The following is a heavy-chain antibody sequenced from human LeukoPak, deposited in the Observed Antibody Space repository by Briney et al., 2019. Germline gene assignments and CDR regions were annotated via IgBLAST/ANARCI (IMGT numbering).Heavy chain of an antibody. CDR2: VSYSGSS. CDR3: ARPDYDWNHVGGY. J-gene: IGHJ4*02. CDR1: GGSIRSNNYH. D-gene: IGHD1-14*01. V-gene: IGHV4-39*01. Sequence: SETLSLTCSVSGGSIRSNNYHWGWIRQPPGKGLEWIGSVSYSGSSYYNPSLRSRVIISVDTSKNQFSLKLSSVTAADTAVYHCARPDYDWNHVGGYWGQGTLVTVSS.